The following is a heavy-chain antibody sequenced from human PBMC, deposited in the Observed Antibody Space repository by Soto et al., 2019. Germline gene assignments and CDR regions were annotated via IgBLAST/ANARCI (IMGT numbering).Heavy chain of an antibody. V-gene: IGHV4-59*01. CDR2: IYYLGST. J-gene: IGHJ4*02. CDR1: GGSMSEYF. D-gene: IGHD3-10*01. CDR3: ASDGYDGSGSPYPAY. Sequence: SETLSLTCSVSGGSMSEYFWSWIRQSPGKGLEWIGYIYYLGSTDYNPSLKSRVTISVDTSKRQFSLRLTSVTAADTAVYYCASDGYDGSGSPYPAYWGPGTQVTVSS.